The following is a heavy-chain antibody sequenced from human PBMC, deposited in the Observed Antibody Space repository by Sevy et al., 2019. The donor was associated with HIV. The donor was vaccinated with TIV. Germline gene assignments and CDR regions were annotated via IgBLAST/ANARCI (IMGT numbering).Heavy chain of an antibody. J-gene: IGHJ4*02. CDR3: ARRGTYSIFDY. CDR2: IYPGDSDT. V-gene: IGHV5-51*01. D-gene: IGHD2-15*01. Sequence: GESLKISCKGSGYSFINYWIGWVRQMPGKGLEWMGIIYPGDSDTRYSPSFQGQVTMSADKSITTAYLQWSGLTASDTAMYYCARRGTYSIFDYWGQGTLVTVSS. CDR1: GYSFINYW.